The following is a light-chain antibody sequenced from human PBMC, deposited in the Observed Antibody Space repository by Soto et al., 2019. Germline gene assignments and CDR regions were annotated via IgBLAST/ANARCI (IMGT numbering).Light chain of an antibody. CDR1: SSNIGRNY. V-gene: IGLV1-47*02. J-gene: IGLJ1*01. Sequence: QSVLSQPPSASGTPGQRVTISCSGSSSNIGRNYIYWYQQLPGTAPKLLIYGNTQRPSGVPDRFSGSKSGTSVSLAISGLRSEDEADYYCCSSGGSPTYVFGTGTKVTVL. CDR3: CSSGGSPTYV. CDR2: GNT.